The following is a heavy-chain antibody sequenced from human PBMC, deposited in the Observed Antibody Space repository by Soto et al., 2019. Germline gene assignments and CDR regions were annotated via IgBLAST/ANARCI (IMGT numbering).Heavy chain of an antibody. V-gene: IGHV3-23*01. CDR2: ISGSGGST. Sequence: EVQLLESGGGLVQPGGSLRLSCAASGFTFSSYAMSWVRQAPGKGLEWVSAISGSGGSTYYADSVKGRFTISRDNSKNTLYLQMNSLRAEDTAVYYCAKDGLLRYFDWLPYYFDYWGQGTLVTVSS. CDR3: AKDGLLRYFDWLPYYFDY. J-gene: IGHJ4*02. D-gene: IGHD3-9*01. CDR1: GFTFSSYA.